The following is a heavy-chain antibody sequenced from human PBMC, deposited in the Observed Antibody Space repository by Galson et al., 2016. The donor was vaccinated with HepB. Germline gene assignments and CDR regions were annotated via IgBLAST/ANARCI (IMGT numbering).Heavy chain of an antibody. CDR2: IYHSGNT. D-gene: IGHD1-1*01. Sequence: SETLSLTCAVSGGSISATNRWTWVRQPPGKGLEWIGEIYHSGNTNYNPSLMSRVTISVDKSKNQFSLKLTSVTAADTAIYHCARKLNDNYYYAMDVWGQGTTVTVSS. V-gene: IGHV4-4*02. J-gene: IGHJ6*02. CDR1: GGSISATNR. CDR3: ARKLNDNYYYAMDV.